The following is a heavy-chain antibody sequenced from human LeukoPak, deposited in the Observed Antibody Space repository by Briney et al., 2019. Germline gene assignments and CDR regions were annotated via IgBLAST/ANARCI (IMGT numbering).Heavy chain of an antibody. CDR3: ARGLPDYYDSSGYYVH. V-gene: IGHV1-18*04. CDR2: ISAYNGNT. Sequence: ASVKVSCKASGYTFTSYYMHWVRQAPGQGLEWMGWISAYNGNTNYAQKLQGRVTMTTDTSTSTAYMELRSLRSDDTAVYYCARGLPDYYDSSGYYVHWGQGTLVTVSS. CDR1: GYTFTSYY. J-gene: IGHJ4*02. D-gene: IGHD3-22*01.